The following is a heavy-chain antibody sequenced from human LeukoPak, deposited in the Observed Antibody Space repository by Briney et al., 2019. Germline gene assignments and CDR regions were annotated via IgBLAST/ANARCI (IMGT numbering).Heavy chain of an antibody. CDR2: INPDSGGT. D-gene: IGHD4-17*01. CDR3: ARVKEATTATIPDYFQH. CDR1: GYTFTGYY. V-gene: IGHV1-2*02. J-gene: IGHJ1*01. Sequence: GASVRVSCKASGYTFTGYYMHWVRQAPGQGLEWMGWINPDSGGTNYGKKFQGRVTMTRDTSTSTVYMEVSRLRSDDTAVYYCARVKEATTATIPDYFQHWGQGTLVTVSS.